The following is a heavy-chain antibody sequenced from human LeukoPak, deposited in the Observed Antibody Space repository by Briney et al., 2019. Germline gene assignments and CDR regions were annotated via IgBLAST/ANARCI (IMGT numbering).Heavy chain of an antibody. J-gene: IGHJ3*02. CDR1: GFTFDDYA. V-gene: IGHV3-9*03. D-gene: IGHD6-13*01. Sequence: GRSLRLSCAASGFTFDDYAMHWVRQAPGKGLEWVSGITWNSGMKGYVDSVKSRFTISRDNAKNSLYLQMNSLRVEDMALYYCAKEIAPDGYAFDIWGQGTMVTVSS. CDR3: AKEIAPDGYAFDI. CDR2: ITWNSGMK.